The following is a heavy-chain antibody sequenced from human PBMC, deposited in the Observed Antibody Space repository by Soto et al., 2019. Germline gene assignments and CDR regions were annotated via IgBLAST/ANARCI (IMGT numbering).Heavy chain of an antibody. D-gene: IGHD3-3*01. CDR2: ISYDGSNK. CDR3: ARETYYDFWSGPYYGMDV. J-gene: IGHJ6*02. CDR1: GFTFSSYA. V-gene: IGHV3-30-3*01. Sequence: PGGSLRLSCAASGFTFSSYAMHWVRQAPGKGLEWVAVISYDGSNKYYADSVKGRFTVSRDNSKNTLYLQMNSLRAEDTAVYYCARETYYDFWSGPYYGMDVGGQGTRVTVS.